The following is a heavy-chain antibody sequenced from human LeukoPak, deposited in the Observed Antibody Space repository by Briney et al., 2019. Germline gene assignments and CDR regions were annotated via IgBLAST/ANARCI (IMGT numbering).Heavy chain of an antibody. V-gene: IGHV4-59*12. D-gene: IGHD3-10*01. CDR3: ARDRGVRGEYDY. Sequence: SETLSLTCTVSGGSISGYYWSWIRQPPGKGLEWIGYIYYSGTTKYSPSLTSRVTISVDTSKNQFSLKLNSVTAADTAVYYCARDRGVRGEYDYWGQGILVTVSS. CDR2: IYYSGTT. CDR1: GGSISGYY. J-gene: IGHJ4*02.